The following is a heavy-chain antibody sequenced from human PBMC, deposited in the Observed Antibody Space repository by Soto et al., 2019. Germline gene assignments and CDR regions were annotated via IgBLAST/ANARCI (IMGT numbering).Heavy chain of an antibody. V-gene: IGHV3-30*18. CDR3: AKVGSRSGWHEAVVY. CDR1: GFTFSSYG. CDR2: ISYDGSNK. J-gene: IGHJ4*02. D-gene: IGHD6-19*01. Sequence: QVQLVESGGGVVQPGRSLRLSCAASGFTFSSYGMHWVRQAPGKGLEWVAVISYDGSNKYYADSVKGRFTISRDNSKNTRYLQMNSLRAEDTAVYYCAKVGSRSGWHEAVVYWGQGTLVTVSS.